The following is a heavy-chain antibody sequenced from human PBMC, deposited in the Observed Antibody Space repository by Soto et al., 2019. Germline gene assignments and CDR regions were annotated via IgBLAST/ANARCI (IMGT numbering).Heavy chain of an antibody. D-gene: IGHD2-8*01. CDR3: ARADAFQMLSPSN. CDR1: GFTFSRCG. V-gene: IGHV3-33*01. J-gene: IGHJ4*02. CDR2: IWYDGSLK. Sequence: QVQLIESGGGVVQPGGSLRLSCATSGFTFSRCGMHWVRQAPGKGLEWLALIWYDGSLKYYAASVKGRSTVSRDNSKNTLYLDMHSLRAEDTAVYYCARADAFQMLSPSNWGQGTLVSVSS.